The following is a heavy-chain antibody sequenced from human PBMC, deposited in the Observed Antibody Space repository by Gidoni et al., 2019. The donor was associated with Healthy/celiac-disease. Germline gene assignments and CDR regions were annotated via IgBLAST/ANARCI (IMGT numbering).Heavy chain of an antibody. J-gene: IGHJ3*02. V-gene: IGHV1-69*02. CDR1: GGTFSSYT. CDR3: ASRITMIVAAFDI. CDR2: IIPILGIA. D-gene: IGHD3-22*01. Sequence: QVQLVQSGAEVKKPGSSVKVSCKASGGTFSSYTISWVRQAPGQGLEWMGRIIPILGIANYAQKFQGRVTITADKSTSTAYMELSSLRSEDTAVYYCASRITMIVAAFDIWGQGTMVTVSS.